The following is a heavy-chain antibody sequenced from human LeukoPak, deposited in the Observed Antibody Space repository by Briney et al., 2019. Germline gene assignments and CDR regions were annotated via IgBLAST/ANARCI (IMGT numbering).Heavy chain of an antibody. Sequence: GGSLRLSCEASGFTFTSYAMHWVRQAPGKGLEWLSSITSSGDGTFYTDSLSGRFTISRDNAKKAVFLQMKSLRRGDSALYFCAKGTDTTGPQNFDIWGQGTLVTVSS. CDR2: ITSSGDGT. V-gene: IGHV3-23*01. CDR3: AKGTDTTGPQNFDI. CDR1: GFTFTSYA. D-gene: IGHD2-8*02. J-gene: IGHJ4*02.